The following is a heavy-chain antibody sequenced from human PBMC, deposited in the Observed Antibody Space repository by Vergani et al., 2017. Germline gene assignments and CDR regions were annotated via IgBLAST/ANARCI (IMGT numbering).Heavy chain of an antibody. CDR2: IYKRGNG. CDR1: GDSIISRSYY. J-gene: IGHJ2*01. CDR3: ASGKYYSDSTSHFRGRYFDV. Sequence: QMQLQESGPGLVKASETLSLTCTVSGDSIISRSYYWGWIRQPPGKGLEWIGRIYKRGNGDSSSALKSRVTISADTSKNQFSLRLTSVTAADTAVYYCASGKYYSDSTSHFRGRYFDVWGRGTLVTVPS. V-gene: IGHV4-39*01. D-gene: IGHD3-16*01.